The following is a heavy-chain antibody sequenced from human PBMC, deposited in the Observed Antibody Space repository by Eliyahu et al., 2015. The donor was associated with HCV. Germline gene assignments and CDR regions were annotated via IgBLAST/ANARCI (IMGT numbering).Heavy chain of an antibody. CDR1: GLTFRNYG. Sequence: QVQLVESGGGVVQPGRSLRLSCXASGLTFRNYGMHWVRQAPGKGLEWVALIWYDGSNKYYADAVKGRFTISRDNSKNTLYLQMNSLRAEDTAVYFCASWVGGNSNHFDYWGQGTLVTVSS. D-gene: IGHD4-23*01. CDR3: ASWVGGNSNHFDY. CDR2: IWYDGSNK. J-gene: IGHJ4*02. V-gene: IGHV3-33*01.